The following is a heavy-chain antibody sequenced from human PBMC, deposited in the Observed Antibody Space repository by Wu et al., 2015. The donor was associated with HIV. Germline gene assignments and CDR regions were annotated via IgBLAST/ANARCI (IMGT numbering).Heavy chain of an antibody. D-gene: IGHD3-22*01. CDR3: AVSYYDARGYSPLYYFDY. Sequence: QVQLVQSGAEVKKPGASVKVSCKASGYTFTGYYMHWVRQAPGQGLEWMGWINPNSGGTNSAQKVQGRVTLTAETSTSTAFMELRSLRSDDTAVYYCAVSYYDARGYSPLYYFDYWGQGTLVTVSS. V-gene: IGHV1-2*02. J-gene: IGHJ4*02. CDR1: GYTFTGYY. CDR2: INPNSGGT.